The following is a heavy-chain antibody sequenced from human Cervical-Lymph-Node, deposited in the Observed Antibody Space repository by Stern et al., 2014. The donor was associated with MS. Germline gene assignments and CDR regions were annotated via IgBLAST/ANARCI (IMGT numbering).Heavy chain of an antibody. V-gene: IGHV3-30*18. Sequence: DQLVESGGGVVPPGRSLRLSCAASGFTFSSSGMHWVRQAPGKGLEWVAVMSYDGSHNYYADSVKGRFTISRDNSKNTLYLQMNSLRAEDTAVYYCAKAFGYCSSNSCFYYYYGMDVWGQGTTVTVSS. CDR2: MSYDGSHN. CDR3: AKAFGYCSSNSCFYYYYGMDV. D-gene: IGHD2-2*01. J-gene: IGHJ6*02. CDR1: GFTFSSSG.